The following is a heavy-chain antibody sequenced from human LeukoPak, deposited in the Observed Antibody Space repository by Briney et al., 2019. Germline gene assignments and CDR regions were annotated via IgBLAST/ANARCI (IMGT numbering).Heavy chain of an antibody. CDR3: THSSYYSDRSGLGMDV. Sequence: SGPTLVKPTQTLTLTCTFSGFSLSTSGVGVGWIRQPPGKALEWLALIYWDDDKRYRPSLKSRLTVTKDTSKNQVVLTMTNIDPVDTGTYYCTHSSYYSDRSGLGMDVWGKGTTVTVSS. J-gene: IGHJ6*04. V-gene: IGHV2-5*02. D-gene: IGHD3-22*01. CDR1: GFSLSTSGVG. CDR2: IYWDDDK.